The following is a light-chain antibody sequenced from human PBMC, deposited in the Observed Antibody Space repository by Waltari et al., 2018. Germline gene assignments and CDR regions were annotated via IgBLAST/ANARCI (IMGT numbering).Light chain of an antibody. CDR3: ATWDDRLTAVL. J-gene: IGLJ2*01. Sequence: QSVLTQPPSTSGTPGQRVTISCSGSNSNIGSNVVNWYQQASGTAPKLLIYSNDQRPAGVPDRFSGSKAGTSASLAISGLQSEDEADYYCATWDDRLTAVLFGGGTTVTVL. V-gene: IGLV1-44*01. CDR1: NSNIGSNV. CDR2: SND.